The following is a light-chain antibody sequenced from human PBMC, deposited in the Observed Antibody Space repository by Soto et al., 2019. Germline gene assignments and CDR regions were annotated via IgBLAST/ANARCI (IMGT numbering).Light chain of an antibody. V-gene: IGLV2-14*01. J-gene: IGLJ1*01. CDR1: SSDVGGYNY. Sequence: QSVLTQPASVSGSPGQSITISCTGTSSDVGGYNYVSWYQQHPGKAPKLMIYDVSNRPSGVSNRSSGSKSGNTASLTISGLQAEDEADYYCSSYTSSSTLPLYVFGTGTKVTVL. CDR3: SSYTSSSTLPLYV. CDR2: DVS.